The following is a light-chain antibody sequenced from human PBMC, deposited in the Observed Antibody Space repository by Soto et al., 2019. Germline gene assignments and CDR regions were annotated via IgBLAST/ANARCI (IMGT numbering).Light chain of an antibody. CDR2: VAS. Sequence: DIQMTQSPSSLSASVGDRVTITCRASQGISNYLAWYQQKPGQVPKLLIYVASTLQSGVPSRFSGRESGTDFSLSISSLQPEDVATYYCQNYNSAPITFGQGTRL. CDR1: QGISNY. J-gene: IGKJ5*01. CDR3: QNYNSAPIT. V-gene: IGKV1-27*01.